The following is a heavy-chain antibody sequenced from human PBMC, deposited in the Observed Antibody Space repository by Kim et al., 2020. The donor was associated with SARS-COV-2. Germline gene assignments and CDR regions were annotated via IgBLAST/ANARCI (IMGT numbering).Heavy chain of an antibody. D-gene: IGHD2-2*01. CDR2: IKQDGSEK. V-gene: IGHV3-7*01. J-gene: IGHJ3*02. CDR1: GFTFSSYW. Sequence: GGSLRLSCAASGFTFSSYWMCWVRQAPGKGLEWVANIKQDGSEKYYVDSVKGRFTISRDNAKNSLYLQMKSLRAEDTAVYYCARIPPNIVVVPAAPQIEAVDIWGQGTMVTVSS. CDR3: ARIPPNIVVVPAAPQIEAVDI.